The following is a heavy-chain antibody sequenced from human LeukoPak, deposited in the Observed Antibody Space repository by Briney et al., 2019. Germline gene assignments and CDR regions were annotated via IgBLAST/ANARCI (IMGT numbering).Heavy chain of an antibody. D-gene: IGHD2-2*01. J-gene: IGHJ6*02. CDR2: IYYSGST. CDR3: ARGCSSTSCWLRMDV. CDR1: GGSISSGGYY. Sequence: SETLSLTCTVSGGSISSGGYYWSWIRQHPGKGLEWIGYIYYSGSTYYNPSLKSRVTISVDTSKNQFSLKLSSVTAADTAVYYCARGCSSTSCWLRMDVWGQGTTVTVSS. V-gene: IGHV4-31*03.